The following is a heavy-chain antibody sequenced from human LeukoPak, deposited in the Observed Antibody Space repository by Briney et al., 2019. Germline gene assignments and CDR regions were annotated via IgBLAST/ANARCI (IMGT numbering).Heavy chain of an antibody. CDR1: GFTVSSNS. Sequence: GGSLRLSCTVSGFTVSSNSMSWVRQAPGKGLEWVSFIYSVNTHYSDSVKGRFTISRDNSKNTLYLQMNSLRAEDTAVYYCARRAGAYSHPYDYWGQGTLVTVSS. D-gene: IGHD4/OR15-4a*01. V-gene: IGHV3-53*01. CDR2: IYSVNT. J-gene: IGHJ4*02. CDR3: ARRAGAYSHPYDY.